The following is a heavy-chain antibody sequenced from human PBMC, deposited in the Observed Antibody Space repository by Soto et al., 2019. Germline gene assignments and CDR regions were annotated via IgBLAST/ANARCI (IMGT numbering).Heavy chain of an antibody. CDR3: AKNSAATIRVGYDY. CDR1: GFTFSSYP. Sequence: EVQLLESGGGLAQPGGSLRLSCAASGFTFSSYPMSWVRQDPGQGLEWVSGIVASGGITYYADSVKGRFTISRDNSKNTLYLHMNSLRAEDTAVYYCAKNSAATIRVGYDYWGQGTLVTVSS. CDR2: IVASGGIT. J-gene: IGHJ4*02. V-gene: IGHV3-23*01. D-gene: IGHD5-12*01.